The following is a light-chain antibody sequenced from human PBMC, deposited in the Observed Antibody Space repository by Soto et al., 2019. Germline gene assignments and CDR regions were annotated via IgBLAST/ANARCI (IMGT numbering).Light chain of an antibody. CDR1: QSVGSN. CDR3: QQYNNWPPWT. J-gene: IGKJ1*01. V-gene: IGKV3-15*01. Sequence: ETVMTQSPATLSVSPGERATLSCRASQSVGSNLAWYQQKPGQAPRLLIYGASTRATGIPVRFSGSGSGTEFTLTITSLQSEDFAVYYCQQYNNWPPWTFGQGTKVEIK. CDR2: GAS.